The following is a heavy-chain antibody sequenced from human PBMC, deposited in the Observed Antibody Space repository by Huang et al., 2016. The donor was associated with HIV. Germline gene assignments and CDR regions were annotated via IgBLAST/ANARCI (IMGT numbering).Heavy chain of an antibody. CDR2: INTNTGNP. D-gene: IGHD1-1*01. V-gene: IGHV7-4-1*02. CDR3: ARGGGTLDS. Sequence: QVQLVQSGSELKKPGASVKVSCKASGYTFTNYVINWERQAPGQGVEWMGWINTNTGNPTYAQGFAGRFVFSLDTSVSTTYLQISSLKAEDTAVYYCARGGGTLDSWGQGTLVTVSS. J-gene: IGHJ4*02. CDR1: GYTFTNYV.